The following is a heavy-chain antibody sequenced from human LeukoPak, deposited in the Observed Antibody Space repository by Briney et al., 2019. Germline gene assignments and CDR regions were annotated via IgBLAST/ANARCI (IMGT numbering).Heavy chain of an antibody. D-gene: IGHD2-21*02. J-gene: IGHJ4*02. Sequence: PSQTLSLTCAVSGGSISSGGYSWSWIRQPPGKGLEWIGYIYHSGSTYYNPSLKSRVTISVDRSKNQFSLKLSSVTAADTAVYYCARAYCGGDCYSSLYYFDYWGQGTLVTVSS. CDR3: ARAYCGGDCYSSLYYFDY. CDR1: GGSISSGGYS. CDR2: IYHSGST. V-gene: IGHV4-30-2*01.